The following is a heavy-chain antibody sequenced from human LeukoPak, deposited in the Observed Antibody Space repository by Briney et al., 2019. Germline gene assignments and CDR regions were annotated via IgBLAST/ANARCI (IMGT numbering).Heavy chain of an antibody. V-gene: IGHV1-69*04. Sequence: SVKVSCKASGGTFSSYAISWVRQSPGQGLEWMGRIIPILGIANYAQKFQGRVTITADKSTSTAYMELSSLRSEDTAVYYCARADGTYYYGSGSQTFDYWGQGTLVTVSS. CDR3: ARADGTYYYGSGSQTFDY. CDR2: IIPILGIA. CDR1: GGTFSSYA. D-gene: IGHD3-10*01. J-gene: IGHJ4*02.